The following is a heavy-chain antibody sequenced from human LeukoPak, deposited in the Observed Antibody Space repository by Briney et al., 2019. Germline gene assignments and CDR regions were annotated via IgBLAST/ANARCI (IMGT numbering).Heavy chain of an antibody. V-gene: IGHV3-64*01. CDR1: GFTFSSYA. CDR2: ITNNGGST. D-gene: IGHD2-15*01. CDR3: ARDGSDCRGGTCDRGPYDY. Sequence: PGVSLRLSCAASGFTFSSYAMHWVRQAPGKGLEYVSAITNNGGSTYYGNSVKGRFTISRDNSKNTLYLQMGSLRADDMAVYYCARDGSDCRGGTCDRGPYDYWGQGTLVTVSS. J-gene: IGHJ4*02.